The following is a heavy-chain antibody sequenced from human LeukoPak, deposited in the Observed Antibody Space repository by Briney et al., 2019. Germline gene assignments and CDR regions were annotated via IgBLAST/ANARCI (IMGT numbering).Heavy chain of an antibody. CDR1: GFSFTDYP. CDR3: AAGQRYAFDY. V-gene: IGHV3-48*02. D-gene: IGHD3-9*01. Sequence: GGSLRLSCATSGFSFTDYPMNWVRQAPGKGLEWISNIRTTAEGAKYAYYADSVKGRVTISRDDGKNTLYLHMNSLRDDDTAVYYGAAGQRYAFDYWGQGILVTVSS. J-gene: IGHJ4*02. CDR2: IRTTAEGAKYA.